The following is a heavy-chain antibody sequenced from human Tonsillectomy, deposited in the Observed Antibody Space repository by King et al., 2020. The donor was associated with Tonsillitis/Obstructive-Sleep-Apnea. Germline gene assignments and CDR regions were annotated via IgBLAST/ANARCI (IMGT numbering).Heavy chain of an antibody. V-gene: IGHV3-20*04. D-gene: IGHD6-6*01. CDR2: INWNGGST. CDR1: GFTFEEYG. CDR3: ARDPWRRYSSSSEILSWFDP. J-gene: IGHJ5*02. Sequence: QLVQSGGGVVRPGGSLRLSCAASGFTFEEYGMSWVRRAPGKGLEWVSGINWNGGSTGYADSVKGRFTISRDNAKHSLYLQMNSLRAEDTALYYCARDPWRRYSSSSEILSWFDPWGQGTLVTVSS.